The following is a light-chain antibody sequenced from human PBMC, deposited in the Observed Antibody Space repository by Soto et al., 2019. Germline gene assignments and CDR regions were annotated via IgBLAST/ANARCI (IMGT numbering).Light chain of an antibody. Sequence: QSVLTQPPSVSGAPGQRVTISCTGSSSNIGAGYDVHWYQQLPGTAPKLLIYGNSNRPSGVPDRFSGSKSGTSASLAITGLQAEDEADYYCQPYDSLLGGSVVFGGGTKLTVL. J-gene: IGLJ2*01. CDR1: SSNIGAGYD. CDR3: QPYDSLLGGSVV. CDR2: GNS. V-gene: IGLV1-40*01.